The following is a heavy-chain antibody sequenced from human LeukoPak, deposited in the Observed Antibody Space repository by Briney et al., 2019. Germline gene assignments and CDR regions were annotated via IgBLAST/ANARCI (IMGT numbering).Heavy chain of an antibody. D-gene: IGHD1-1*01. V-gene: IGHV3-21*01. CDR3: ARDPRGYNWNDVGYFDY. CDR1: GFTFSSYS. J-gene: IGHJ4*02. Sequence: PGGSLRLSCAASGFTFSSYSMNWVRQAPGKGLEWVSSISSSSSYIYYADSVKGRFTISRDNAKNSLYLQMNSLRAEDTAVYYSARDPRGYNWNDVGYFDYWGQGTLVTVSS. CDR2: ISSSSSYI.